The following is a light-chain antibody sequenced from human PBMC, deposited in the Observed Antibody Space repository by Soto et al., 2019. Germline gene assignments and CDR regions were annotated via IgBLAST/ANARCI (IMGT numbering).Light chain of an antibody. J-gene: IGLJ3*02. Sequence: QTVVTQSPSASASLGASVKLTCTLSSGHSSYAIAWHQQQPGKGPRYLMKLNTDGSHSKGDGIPDRFSGSSSGAERYLTISSLQSEDEADYYCQTWGTGIWVFGGGTKLTV. V-gene: IGLV4-69*01. CDR1: SGHSSYA. CDR2: LNTDGSH. CDR3: QTWGTGIWV.